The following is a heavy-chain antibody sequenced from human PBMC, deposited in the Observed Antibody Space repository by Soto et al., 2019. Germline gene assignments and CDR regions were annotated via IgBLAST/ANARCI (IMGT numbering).Heavy chain of an antibody. J-gene: IGHJ4*02. CDR1: GGTFSSYT. Sequence: SVKVSCKASGGTFSSYTISWVRQAPGQGLEWMGWIIAIFGTASYAQKFQGRVTITRDTSASTAYMELSSLRSEGTAVYYCARDLGGWPDYWGQGTLVTVSS. D-gene: IGHD2-15*01. CDR3: ARDLGGWPDY. CDR2: IIAIFGTA. V-gene: IGHV1-69*05.